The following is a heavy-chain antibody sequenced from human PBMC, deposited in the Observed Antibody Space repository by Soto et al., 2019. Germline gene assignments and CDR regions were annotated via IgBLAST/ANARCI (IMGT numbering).Heavy chain of an antibody. V-gene: IGHV4-59*12. CDR1: GGSISSYY. D-gene: IGHD2-8*02. J-gene: IGHJ4*02. CDR3: ARDKITGLFDY. CDR2: IFYSGST. Sequence: SETLSLTCTVSGGSISSYYWSWIRQPPGKGLEWIGYIFYSGSTNYNPSLKSRVTISVDTSKNQFSLKLTSVTAADTAVYYCARDKITGLFDYWGQGTLVTVSS.